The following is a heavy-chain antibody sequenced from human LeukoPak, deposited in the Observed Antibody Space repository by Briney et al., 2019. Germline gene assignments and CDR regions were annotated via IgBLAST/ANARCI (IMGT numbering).Heavy chain of an antibody. V-gene: IGHV4-34*01. Sequence: AETLSLTCAVYGGSFIGFHWNWIRKPPGNGLEWIGDINHSGSTNYNPSLTSRVTISVDPSKNQFSLNLSSVTAADTAVYYCARHAQIVVVPAAIRYWGQGTLVTVSS. CDR1: GGSFIGFH. J-gene: IGHJ4*02. CDR3: ARHAQIVVVPAAIRY. D-gene: IGHD2-2*01. CDR2: INHSGST.